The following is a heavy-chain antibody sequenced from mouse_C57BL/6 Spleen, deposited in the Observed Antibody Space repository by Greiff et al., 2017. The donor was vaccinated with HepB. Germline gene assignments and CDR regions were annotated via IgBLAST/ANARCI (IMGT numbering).Heavy chain of an antibody. Sequence: VQLQQSGAELVRPGTSVKVSCKASGYAFTNYLIEWVKQRPGQGLEWIGVINPGSGGTNYNEKFKGKATLTADKSSSTAYMQLSSLTSEDSAVYFCARSGVLRWYFDVWGTGTTVTVSS. D-gene: IGHD1-1*01. CDR1: GYAFTNYL. CDR3: ARSGVLRWYFDV. V-gene: IGHV1-54*01. CDR2: INPGSGGT. J-gene: IGHJ1*03.